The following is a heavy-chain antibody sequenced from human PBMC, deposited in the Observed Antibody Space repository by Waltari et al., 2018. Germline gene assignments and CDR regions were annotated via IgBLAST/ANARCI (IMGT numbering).Heavy chain of an antibody. V-gene: IGHV3-23*01. D-gene: IGHD1-1*01. CDR2: MSASGAAT. Sequence: EVRLLESGGGLVQPGGSLRLSCAASGITFNKFAMSWVRQAPGRGLEWGASMSASGAATYSAESVKGRITISRDNSKNTVVLQVNSLRAEDTAVYYCAKEIQSWNGFTPNYWGQGTLVTVSS. CDR3: AKEIQSWNGFTPNY. CDR1: GITFNKFA. J-gene: IGHJ4*02.